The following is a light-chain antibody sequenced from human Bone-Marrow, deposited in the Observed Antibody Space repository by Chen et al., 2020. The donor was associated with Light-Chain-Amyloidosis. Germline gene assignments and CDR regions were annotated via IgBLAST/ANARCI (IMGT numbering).Light chain of an antibody. J-gene: IGKJ1*01. Sequence: AIQMTQSPSSLSASVGDRVTITCRASQGIRNDVGWYQQKQGKAPKLLIYVASNLESGVPSRFSGSGSGTDFTLTISSLQPEDFATYYCLQDYSHPWTFGQGTKVEIK. CDR1: QGIRND. CDR2: VAS. CDR3: LQDYSHPWT. V-gene: IGKV1-6*01.